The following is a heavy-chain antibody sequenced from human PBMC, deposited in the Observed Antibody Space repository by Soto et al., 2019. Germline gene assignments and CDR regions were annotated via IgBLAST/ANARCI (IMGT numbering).Heavy chain of an antibody. CDR2: IKQDGSEK. V-gene: IGHV3-7*04. Sequence: GGSMRLSKAAAEGTIGGFGMSWIRQDPGKGLEWVANIKQDGSEKYYVDSVKGRFTISRDNAKNSLYLQMNSLRAEDTAVYYCARDLSSSWYNVAWGQGTLVTVSS. CDR3: ARDLSSSWYNVA. J-gene: IGHJ5*02. D-gene: IGHD6-13*01. CDR1: EGTIGGFG.